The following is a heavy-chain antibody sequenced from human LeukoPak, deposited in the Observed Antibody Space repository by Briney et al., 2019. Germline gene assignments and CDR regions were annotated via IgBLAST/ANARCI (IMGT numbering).Heavy chain of an antibody. CDR2: IWYDGSNK. CDR1: GFTFSSYG. Sequence: GRSLRLSCAASGFTFSSYGMHWVRQAPGKGLEWVAVIWYDGSNKYYADSVKGRFTIFRDNSKNTLYLQMNSLRAEDTAVYYCARDVVGATTEPLFYFDYWGQGTLVTVSS. D-gene: IGHD1-26*01. V-gene: IGHV3-33*01. CDR3: ARDVVGATTEPLFYFDY. J-gene: IGHJ4*02.